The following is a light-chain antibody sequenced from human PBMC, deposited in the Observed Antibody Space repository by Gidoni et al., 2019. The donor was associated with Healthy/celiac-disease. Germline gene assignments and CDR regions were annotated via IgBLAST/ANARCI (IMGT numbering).Light chain of an antibody. Sequence: SSELTHDHAVSVALGQTVRLTCQGDSLRSYYASWYQQKPGQAPVLVIYGKNNRPSGIPDRFSGSSSGNTASLTITGAQAEDEADYYCNSRDSSGNQFYVFGTGTKVTVL. J-gene: IGLJ1*01. CDR1: SLRSYY. CDR3: NSRDSSGNQFYV. CDR2: GKN. V-gene: IGLV3-19*01.